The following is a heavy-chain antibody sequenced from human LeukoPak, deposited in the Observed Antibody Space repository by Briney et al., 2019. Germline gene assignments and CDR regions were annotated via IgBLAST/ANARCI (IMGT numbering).Heavy chain of an antibody. J-gene: IGHJ5*02. CDR2: VYHSGST. CDR1: GYSISSGYY. D-gene: IGHD3-3*01. Sequence: SGTLSLTCAVSGYSISSGYYWGWIRQPPGKGLEWIGSVYHSGSTYYNPSLKSRVTISVDTSKNQFSLKLSSVTAADTAVYYCARLKQNLRSLETWGQGTLVTVSS. CDR3: ARLKQNLRSLET. V-gene: IGHV4-38-2*01.